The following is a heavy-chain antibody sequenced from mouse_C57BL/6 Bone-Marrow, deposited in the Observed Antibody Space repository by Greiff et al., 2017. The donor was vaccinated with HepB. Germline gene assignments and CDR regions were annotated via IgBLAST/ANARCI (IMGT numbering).Heavy chain of an antibody. J-gene: IGHJ2*01. Sequence: VKLQESGAELVRPGSSVKLSCKASGYTFTSYWMHWVKQRPIQGLEWIGNIDPSDSETHYNQKFKDKATLTVDKSSSTAYMQLSSLTSEDSAVYYCARNGNYEEGFDYWGQGTTLTVSS. D-gene: IGHD2-1*01. CDR3: ARNGNYEEGFDY. CDR2: IDPSDSET. V-gene: IGHV1-52*01. CDR1: GYTFTSYW.